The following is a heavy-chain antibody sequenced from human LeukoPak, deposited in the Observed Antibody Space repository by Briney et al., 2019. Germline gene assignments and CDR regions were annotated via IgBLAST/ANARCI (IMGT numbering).Heavy chain of an antibody. CDR2: ISGSGGST. CDR1: GFTFSSYA. Sequence: PGGSLRLSCAASGFTFSSYAMSWVRQAPGRGLEWVSAISGSGGSTYYADSVKGRFTISRDNSKNTLYLQMNSLRAEDTAVYYCAKDLRFWFGELTYFDYWGQGTLVSVSS. V-gene: IGHV3-23*01. J-gene: IGHJ4*02. D-gene: IGHD3-10*01. CDR3: AKDLRFWFGELTYFDY.